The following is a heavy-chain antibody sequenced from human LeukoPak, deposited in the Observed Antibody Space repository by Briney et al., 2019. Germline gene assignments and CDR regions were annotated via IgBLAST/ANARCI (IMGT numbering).Heavy chain of an antibody. D-gene: IGHD2-15*01. CDR2: IYYSGST. CDR1: GGSISSYY. CDR3: ARSVEGYCSGGSCYSYYYYMDV. Sequence: SETLSLTCTVSGGSISSYYWSWIRQPPGKGLEWIGYIYYSGSTNYNPSLKSRVTISVDTSKNQFSLKLSSVTAADTAVYYCARSVEGYCSGGSCYSYYYYMDVWGKGTTVAVSS. V-gene: IGHV4-59*01. J-gene: IGHJ6*03.